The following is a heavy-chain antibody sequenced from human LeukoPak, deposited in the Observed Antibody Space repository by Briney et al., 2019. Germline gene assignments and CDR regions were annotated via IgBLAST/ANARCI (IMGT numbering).Heavy chain of an antibody. CDR1: GRSLSGYY. V-gene: IGHV4-34*01. CDR3: GSAPYQLPEG. J-gene: IGHJ4*02. Sequence: SETLSLTCAVYGRSLSGYYWSWIRQPPGKGLEWIGEINHSGSTNYNPSLKSRVTISVDTSKNQFSLKLSSVTAADTAVYYCGSAPYQLPEGWGQATLVTVSS. CDR2: INHSGST. D-gene: IGHD2-2*01.